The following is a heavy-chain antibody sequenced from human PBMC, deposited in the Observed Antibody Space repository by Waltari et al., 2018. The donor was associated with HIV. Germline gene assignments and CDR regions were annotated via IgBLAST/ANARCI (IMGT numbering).Heavy chain of an antibody. CDR3: AKLNRWEAAHQGGGSDV. V-gene: IGHV3-23*04. CDR2: FINSGHKT. Sequence: EVQLVASGGGLEQPGGSLRLSCAASGFTFRNYRMNWGGQAPGKGMQWGAAFINSGHKTDYADSVGGRSSIARDNSGDTLYLEMDSLRAEDAAVYYGAKLNRWEAAHQGGGSDVWGQGTTVTVSS. J-gene: IGHJ6*02. D-gene: IGHD1-26*01. CDR1: GFTFRNYR.